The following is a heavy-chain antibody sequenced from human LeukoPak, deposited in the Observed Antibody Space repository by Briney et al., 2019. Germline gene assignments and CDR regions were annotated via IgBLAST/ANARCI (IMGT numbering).Heavy chain of an antibody. CDR3: VREESYYDSSGHAFDI. CDR1: GYTFTSYD. J-gene: IGHJ3*02. Sequence: ASVKVSCKASGYTFTSYDINWVRQATGQGLEWMGWMNPNSGNTGYAQKFQGRVTITRNTSISTAYMELSSLRSEDTAVYYCVREESYYDSSGHAFDIWGQGTMVTVSS. V-gene: IGHV1-8*03. D-gene: IGHD3-22*01. CDR2: MNPNSGNT.